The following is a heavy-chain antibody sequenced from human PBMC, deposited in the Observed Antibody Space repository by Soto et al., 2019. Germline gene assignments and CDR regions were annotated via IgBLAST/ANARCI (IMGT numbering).Heavy chain of an antibody. Sequence: GGSLRLSCAASGFTFSGSAMHWVRQASGKELDWVGRIRSKANSYATAYDASVEGRFTISRDDSKNTAYLQMNSLKTEDTAVYYCTSYTDSSGYYYYYGMDVWGQGTTVTVSS. CDR1: GFTFSGSA. CDR2: IRSKANSYAT. CDR3: TSYTDSSGYYYYYGMDV. J-gene: IGHJ6*02. V-gene: IGHV3-73*01. D-gene: IGHD3-22*01.